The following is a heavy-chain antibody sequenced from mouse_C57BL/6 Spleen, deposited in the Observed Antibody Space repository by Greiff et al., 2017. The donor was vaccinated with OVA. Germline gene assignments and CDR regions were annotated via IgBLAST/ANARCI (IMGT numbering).Heavy chain of an antibody. V-gene: IGHV1-81*01. D-gene: IGHD3-2*02. Sequence: VQLQESGAELARPGASVKLSCKASGYTFTSYGISWVKQRTGQGLEWIGEIYPRSGNTYYNEKFKGKATLTADKSSSTAYMELRSLTSEDSAVYFCARSETAQAFDWGQGTTLTVSS. CDR1: GYTFTSYG. J-gene: IGHJ2*01. CDR2: IYPRSGNT. CDR3: ARSETAQAFD.